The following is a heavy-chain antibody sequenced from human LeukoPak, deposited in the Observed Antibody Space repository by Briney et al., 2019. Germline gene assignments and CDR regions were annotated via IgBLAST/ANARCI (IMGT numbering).Heavy chain of an antibody. CDR3: AKGAPGAVAGINYWFDP. CDR2: ISSNGGST. CDR1: GFTFSSYA. D-gene: IGHD6-19*01. V-gene: IGHV3-64*04. Sequence: GGSLRLSCSASGFTFSSYAMHWVRQAPGKGLEYVSAISSNGGSTYYADSVKGRFTISRDNSKNTLYLQMNSLRAEDTAVYYCAKGAPGAVAGINYWFDPWGQGTLVTVSS. J-gene: IGHJ5*02.